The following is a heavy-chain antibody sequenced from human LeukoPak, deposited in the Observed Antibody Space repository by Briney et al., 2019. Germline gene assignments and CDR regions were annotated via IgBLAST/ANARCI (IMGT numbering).Heavy chain of an antibody. V-gene: IGHV1-18*01. CDR3: ASDPGGGTYFDY. Sequence: ASVKVSCKASGYTFTSYGISWVRQAPGQGLEWMEWISAYNGNTNYAQKLQGRVTMTTDTSTSTAYVELRSLRSDDTAVYYCASDPGGGTYFDYWGQGTLVTVSS. CDR2: ISAYNGNT. CDR1: GYTFTSYG. J-gene: IGHJ4*02. D-gene: IGHD3-16*01.